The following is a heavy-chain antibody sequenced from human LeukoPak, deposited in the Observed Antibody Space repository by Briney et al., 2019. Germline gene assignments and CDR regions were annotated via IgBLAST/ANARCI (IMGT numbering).Heavy chain of an antibody. Sequence: GGSLRLSCAASGFTFSSYWMHWVRQAPGKGLVWVSRNSSDGTITSYADSVRGRFTISRDNAKSTLYLQMNSLRAEDTAVYYCASSTQISKYADYWGQGALVTVSS. D-gene: IGHD2-2*01. CDR3: ASSTQISKYADY. CDR2: NSSDGTIT. V-gene: IGHV3-74*01. CDR1: GFTFSSYW. J-gene: IGHJ4*02.